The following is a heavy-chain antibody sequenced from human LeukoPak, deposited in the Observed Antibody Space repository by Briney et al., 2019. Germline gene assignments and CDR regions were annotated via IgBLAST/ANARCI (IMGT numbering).Heavy chain of an antibody. V-gene: IGHV4-39*07. D-gene: IGHD6-13*01. Sequence: SETLSLTCTVSGGSISNSSYYWGWIRQPPGKGLEWIGEINHSGSTNYNPSLKSRVTISVDTSKNQFSLKLSSVTAADTAVYYCARADIAEDWFDPWGQGTLVTVSS. J-gene: IGHJ5*02. CDR3: ARADIAEDWFDP. CDR2: INHSGST. CDR1: GGSISNSSYY.